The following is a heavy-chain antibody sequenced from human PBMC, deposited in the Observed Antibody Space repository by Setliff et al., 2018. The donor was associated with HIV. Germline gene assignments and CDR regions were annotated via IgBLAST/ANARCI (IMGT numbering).Heavy chain of an antibody. J-gene: IGHJ4*02. Sequence: SETLSLTCTVSGGSISSYYWSWIRQPPGKGLEWIGYIYYSGSTNYNPSLKSRVTISLDRSGNHFSLKLTSVTAADTAVYYCAGGPGTTSIDYWGQGTLVTVSS. CDR3: AGGPGTTSIDY. V-gene: IGHV4-59*12. CDR2: IYYSGST. CDR1: GGSISSYY. D-gene: IGHD1-26*01.